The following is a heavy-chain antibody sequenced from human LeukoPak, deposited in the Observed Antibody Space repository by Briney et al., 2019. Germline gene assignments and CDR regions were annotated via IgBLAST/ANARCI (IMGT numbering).Heavy chain of an antibody. V-gene: IGHV4-38-2*01. Sequence: PSETLSLTCAVSGYSISSGYYWGWIRQPPGKGLEWIGSIYHSGSTYYNPSLKSRVTISVDTSKNQFSLKLSSVTAADTAVYYCARGSGLYKYGSGSMDVWGKGPRSPSPQ. CDR2: IYHSGST. CDR3: ARGSGLYKYGSGSMDV. J-gene: IGHJ6*01. CDR1: GYSISSGYY. D-gene: IGHD3-10*01.